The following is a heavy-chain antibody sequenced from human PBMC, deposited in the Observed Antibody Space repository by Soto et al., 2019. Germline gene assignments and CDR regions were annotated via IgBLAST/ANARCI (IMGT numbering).Heavy chain of an antibody. Sequence: GESLKISCKGSGYSFLNYWIGWVRQMPGKGLEWMGRIDPSDSYTNYSPSFQGHVTISTDKSISTAYLQWSSLKASDTAMYYCARSGPNWNDDEWGQGTLVTVSS. CDR2: IDPSDSYT. J-gene: IGHJ4*02. CDR3: ARSGPNWNDDE. CDR1: GYSFLNYW. V-gene: IGHV5-10-1*01. D-gene: IGHD1-1*01.